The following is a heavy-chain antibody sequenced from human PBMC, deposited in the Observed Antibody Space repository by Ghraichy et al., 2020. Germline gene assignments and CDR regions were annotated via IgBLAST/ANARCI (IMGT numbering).Heavy chain of an antibody. Sequence: GGSLTLSCAASGFPFNRYDRNWVRQATGKGLEWVSAIGTAGDTHYTDSVKGRFTISMEDFKNTFYLQMNSLRAGDTAVYYCSRSGQSYFHGLDVWVQGTTFTVSS. CDR1: GFPFNRYD. CDR3: SRSGQSYFHGLDV. J-gene: IGHJ6*02. CDR2: IGTAGDT. D-gene: IGHD1-14*01. V-gene: IGHV3-13*01.